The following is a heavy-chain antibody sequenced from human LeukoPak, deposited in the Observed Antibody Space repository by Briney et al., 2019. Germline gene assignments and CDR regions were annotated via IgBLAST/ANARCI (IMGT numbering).Heavy chain of an antibody. CDR2: IYYSGST. Sequence: SETLSLTCTVSDGSISSYYWSWIRQHPGKGLEWIGYIYYSGSTNYNPSLKSRVTISVDTSKNQFSLKLSSVTAADTAVYYCARDGYNYGWFDPWGQGTLVTVSS. J-gene: IGHJ5*02. CDR3: ARDGYNYGWFDP. CDR1: DGSISSYY. V-gene: IGHV4-59*01. D-gene: IGHD5-24*01.